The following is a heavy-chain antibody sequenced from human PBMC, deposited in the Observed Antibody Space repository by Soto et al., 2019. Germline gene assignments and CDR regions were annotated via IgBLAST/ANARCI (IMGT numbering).Heavy chain of an antibody. CDR3: ARDSGRYYFDY. D-gene: IGHD3-10*01. CDR2: IYYSGST. V-gene: IGHV4-30-4*01. CDR1: GGSISSGDYY. Sequence: SETLSLTCTVSGGSISSGDYYWSWIRQPPGKGLEWIGYIYYSGSTYYNPSLKSRVTISVDTSKNQFSLKLSSVTAADTAVYYCARDSGRYYFDYWGQGTLVTVSS. J-gene: IGHJ4*02.